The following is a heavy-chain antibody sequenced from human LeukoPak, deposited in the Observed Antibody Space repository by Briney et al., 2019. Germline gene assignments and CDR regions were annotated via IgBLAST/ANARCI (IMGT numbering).Heavy chain of an antibody. J-gene: IGHJ6*03. Sequence: GGSLRLSCAASGFTFSSYAMSWVRQAPGKGLEWVSVIYSGGSTYYADSVKGRFTISRDNSKNTLYLQMNSLRAEDTAVYYCARGYSYYYYMDVWGKGTTVTVSS. CDR2: IYSGGST. CDR3: ARGYSYYYYMDV. V-gene: IGHV3-53*01. CDR1: GFTFSSYA. D-gene: IGHD5-18*01.